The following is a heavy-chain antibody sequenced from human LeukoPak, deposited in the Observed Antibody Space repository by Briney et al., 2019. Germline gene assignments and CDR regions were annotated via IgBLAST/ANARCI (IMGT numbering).Heavy chain of an antibody. V-gene: IGHV3-7*01. D-gene: IGHD4-17*01. Sequence: GGSLRLSCAASGFTFSSYWMSWVRQAPGKGLEWVANIKQDGSEKYYVDSVKGRFTISRDNAKNSLYLQMNSLRAEDTAVYYCARARARYGYGMDVWGQGTTVTVSS. CDR3: ARARARYGYGMDV. J-gene: IGHJ6*02. CDR1: GFTFSSYW. CDR2: IKQDGSEK.